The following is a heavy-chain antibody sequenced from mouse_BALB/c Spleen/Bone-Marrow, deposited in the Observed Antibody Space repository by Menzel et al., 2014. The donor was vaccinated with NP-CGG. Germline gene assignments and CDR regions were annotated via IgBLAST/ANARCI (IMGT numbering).Heavy chain of an antibody. J-gene: IGHJ4*01. CDR1: GYTFTSYW. CDR3: TRYPYYYGSRNYYAMDY. V-gene: IGHV1-5*01. CDR2: IYPGNSDT. D-gene: IGHD1-1*01. Sequence: VQLKESGTVLARPGASVKMSCKASGYTFTSYWMHWVKQRPGQGPEWIGAIYPGNSDTSYNQKFKGKAKLTAVTSTSTAYMELSSLTNEDSAVYYCTRYPYYYGSRNYYAMDYWGQGTSVTVSS.